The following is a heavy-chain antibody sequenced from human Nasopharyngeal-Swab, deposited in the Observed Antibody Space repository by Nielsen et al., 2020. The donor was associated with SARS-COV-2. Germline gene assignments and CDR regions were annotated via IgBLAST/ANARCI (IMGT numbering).Heavy chain of an antibody. Sequence: GGSLRLSCAASGFTFSSYGMHWVRQALGKGLEWVAVISYDGSNKYYADSVKGRFTISRDNSKNTLYLQMNSLRAEDTAVYYCAKGWGGIYYFDYWGQETLVTVSS. CDR3: AKGWGGIYYFDY. D-gene: IGHD7-27*01. CDR2: ISYDGSNK. CDR1: GFTFSSYG. V-gene: IGHV3-30*18. J-gene: IGHJ4*02.